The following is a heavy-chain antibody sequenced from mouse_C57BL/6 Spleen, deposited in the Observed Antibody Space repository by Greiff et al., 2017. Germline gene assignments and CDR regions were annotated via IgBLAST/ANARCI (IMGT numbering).Heavy chain of an antibody. Sequence: VQLQQPGAELVKPGASVKMSCKASGYTFTSYWITWVKQRPGPGLEWIGDIYPGSGSTNYNEKFKSKATLTVDTSSSTAYMQLSSLTSEDSAVYYCARSGSTVVASTGYFDVWGTGTTVTVSS. CDR2: IYPGSGST. V-gene: IGHV1-55*01. CDR3: ARSGSTVVASTGYFDV. J-gene: IGHJ1*03. CDR1: GYTFTSYW. D-gene: IGHD1-1*01.